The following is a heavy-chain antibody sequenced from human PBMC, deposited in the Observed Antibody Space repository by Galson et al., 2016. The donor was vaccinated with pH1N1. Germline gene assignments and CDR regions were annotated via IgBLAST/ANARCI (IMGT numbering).Heavy chain of an antibody. J-gene: IGHJ4*02. CDR3: AKVVRGSSWPSFDY. CDR2: ISYDGSNK. Sequence: SLRLSCAASGFTFNKYGMHWVRQAPGKGLVWVAVISYDGSNKYYADSVKGRFTISRDDSKNMLYLQMNSLRAEDTAVYYCAKVVRGSSWPSFDYWGQGTLVTVSS. CDR1: GFTFNKYG. V-gene: IGHV3-30*18. D-gene: IGHD6-13*01.